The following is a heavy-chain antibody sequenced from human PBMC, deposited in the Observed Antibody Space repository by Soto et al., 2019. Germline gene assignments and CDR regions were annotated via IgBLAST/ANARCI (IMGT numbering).Heavy chain of an antibody. CDR1: GYTFTWYT. V-gene: IGHV1-3*01. Sequence: QVQLVQSGAEVKKPGASVKVSCKASGYTFTWYTMHWMRQAPGQRLEWMGWINPANGATMYSQKFLGRVSITRDTSASTAYRELSSLRSEDTAVYYCARGPSSGCFDSWGQGTLVTVSS. D-gene: IGHD5-12*01. CDR3: ARGPSSGCFDS. CDR2: INPANGAT. J-gene: IGHJ4*02.